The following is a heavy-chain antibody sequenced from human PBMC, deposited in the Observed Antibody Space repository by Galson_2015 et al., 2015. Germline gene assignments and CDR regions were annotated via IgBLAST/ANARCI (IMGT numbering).Heavy chain of an antibody. Sequence: SVKVSCKASGYTFTSYGISWVRQAPGQGLEWMGWISAYNGNTNYAQKLQGRVTMTTDTSTSTAYMELRSLRSDDTAVYYCARDRAGRYCSSTSCPGRFDPWGQGTLATVSS. CDR3: ARDRAGRYCSSTSCPGRFDP. J-gene: IGHJ5*02. CDR2: ISAYNGNT. V-gene: IGHV1-18*01. D-gene: IGHD2-2*01. CDR1: GYTFTSYG.